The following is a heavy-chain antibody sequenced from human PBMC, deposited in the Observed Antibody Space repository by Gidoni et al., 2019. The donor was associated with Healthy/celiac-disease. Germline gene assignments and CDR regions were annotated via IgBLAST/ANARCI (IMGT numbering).Heavy chain of an antibody. J-gene: IGHJ3*02. V-gene: IGHV4-39*01. CDR2: IYYSGST. Sequence: QLQLQESGPGRVKPSETLSITCTGSGGSISSSSSYWGWIRQPPGKGLEWIGSIYYSGSTYYNPSLKGRVTISVDTSKNQFSLKLISVTAADTAVYYCAIRALVEARRTDAFDIWGQGTMVTVSS. D-gene: IGHD1-26*01. CDR1: GGSISSSSSY. CDR3: AIRALVEARRTDAFDI.